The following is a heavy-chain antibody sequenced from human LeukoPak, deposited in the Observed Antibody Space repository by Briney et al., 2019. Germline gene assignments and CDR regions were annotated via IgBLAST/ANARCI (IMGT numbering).Heavy chain of an antibody. V-gene: IGHV1-69*06. CDR1: GGTFSSYA. CDR3: ARERLKQWLLGRDAFDI. J-gene: IGHJ3*02. Sequence: SVKVSCKASGGTFSSYAISWVRQAPGQGLEWMGGIIPIFGTANYAQKFQGRVTITADKSTSTAYMELSSLRSEDTAVYYCARERLKQWLLGRDAFDIWGQGTMVTVSS. D-gene: IGHD6-19*01. CDR2: IIPIFGTA.